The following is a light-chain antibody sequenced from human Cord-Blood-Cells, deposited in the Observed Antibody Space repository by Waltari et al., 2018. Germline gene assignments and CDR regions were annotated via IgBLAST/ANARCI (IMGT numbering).Light chain of an antibody. V-gene: IGLV2-23*01. CDR1: SSDVGGYNL. CDR3: CSYAGRSTPNWV. J-gene: IGLJ3*02. CDR2: EGS. Sequence: QSALTQPASVSGSPVQSITISCTGTSSDVGGYNLVSWYQQHPSKAPKLMIYEGSKRPSGVSTRFSCSKSGNTAALTISGLQAEDEADYYCCSYAGRSTPNWVFGGGTKLTVL.